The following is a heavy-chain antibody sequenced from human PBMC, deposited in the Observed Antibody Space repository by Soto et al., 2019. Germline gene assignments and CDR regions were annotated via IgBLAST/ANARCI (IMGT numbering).Heavy chain of an antibody. Sequence: QVQLVQSGAEVKKPGASVKVSCKASGYTFTSYGISWVRQAPGQGLEWMGWISAYNGNTIYAQKLQGRVTMTTDTSTSTAHMALRSLRSDDTAVYYCARRASGWFLDVWGQGTTVTVSS. CDR1: GYTFTSYG. V-gene: IGHV1-18*01. J-gene: IGHJ6*02. D-gene: IGHD6-19*01. CDR3: ARRASGWFLDV. CDR2: ISAYNGNT.